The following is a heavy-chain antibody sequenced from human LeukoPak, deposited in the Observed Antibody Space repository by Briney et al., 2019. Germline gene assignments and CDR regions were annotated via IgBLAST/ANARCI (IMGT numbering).Heavy chain of an antibody. CDR1: GGTFSSYA. D-gene: IGHD3-10*01. CDR3: AREGSYYGSGSYSPSDY. CDR2: IIPILGIA. V-gene: IGHV1-69*04. Sequence: SVKVSCKASGGTFSSYAISWVRQAPGQGLEWMGRIIPILGIANYAQKFQGRVTMTRDTSTSTVYMELSGLRSEDTAVYYCAREGSYYGSGSYSPSDYWGQGTLVTVSS. J-gene: IGHJ4*02.